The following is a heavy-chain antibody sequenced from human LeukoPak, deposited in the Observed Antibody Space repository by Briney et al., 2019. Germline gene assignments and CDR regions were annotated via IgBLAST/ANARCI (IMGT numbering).Heavy chain of an antibody. J-gene: IGHJ3*02. CDR3: AAETGEVPFDI. CDR2: IIPILGIA. Sequence: SVKVSCKASGGTFSSYAISWVRQAPGQGLEWMGRIIPILGIANYAQKFQGRVTITADKSTSTAYMELSSLRSEDTAVYYCAAETGEVPFDIWGQGTMVTVSS. V-gene: IGHV1-69*04. D-gene: IGHD3-10*01. CDR1: GGTFSSYA.